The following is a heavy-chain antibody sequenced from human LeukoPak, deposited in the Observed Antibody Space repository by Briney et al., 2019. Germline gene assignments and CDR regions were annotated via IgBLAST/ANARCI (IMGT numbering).Heavy chain of an antibody. D-gene: IGHD3-9*01. CDR1: GFTSNSYE. J-gene: IGHJ4*02. CDR2: ISSSGTTM. Sequence: SLRLSCAASGFTSNSYEMNWVRQAPGKGLEWVSYISSSGTTMFYAESVKGRFTISRDNAKNSVSLQMNSLRAEDTAVYYCARVLVNYFDYWGQGTLVTVSS. CDR3: ARVLVNYFDY. V-gene: IGHV3-48*03.